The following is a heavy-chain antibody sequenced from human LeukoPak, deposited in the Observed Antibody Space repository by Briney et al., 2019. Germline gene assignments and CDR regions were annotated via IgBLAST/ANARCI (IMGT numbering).Heavy chain of an antibody. CDR2: IYYSGST. CDR1: GGSISSGDYY. Sequence: PSQTLSLTCTVSGGSISSGDYYWSWIRQPPGKGLEWIGYIYYSGSTYYNPSLKSRVTISVDTSKNQFSLKLSSVTAADTAAYYCARVPRTTVTDPFDYWGQGTLVTVSS. J-gene: IGHJ4*02. D-gene: IGHD4-17*01. CDR3: ARVPRTTVTDPFDY. V-gene: IGHV4-30-4*01.